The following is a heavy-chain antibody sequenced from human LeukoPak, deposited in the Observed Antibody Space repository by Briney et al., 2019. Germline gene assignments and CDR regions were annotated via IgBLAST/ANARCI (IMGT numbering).Heavy chain of an antibody. CDR1: GFSFSSYT. Sequence: GGSLRLSCAASGFSFSSYTMNWVRQAPGKGLEWVSVIYSGGRPYYADSVKGRFTISRDNSKNTLYLHLNSLRAEDTAVYYCARALNWKEYYFDYWGQGTLVTVSS. J-gene: IGHJ4*02. V-gene: IGHV3-66*01. CDR3: ARALNWKEYYFDY. CDR2: IYSGGRP. D-gene: IGHD1-20*01.